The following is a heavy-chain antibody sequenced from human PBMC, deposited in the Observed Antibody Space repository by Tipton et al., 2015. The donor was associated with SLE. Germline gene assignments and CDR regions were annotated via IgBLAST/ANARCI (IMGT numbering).Heavy chain of an antibody. CDR1: GLTLRSYW. D-gene: IGHD2-8*01. Sequence: GSLRLSCVASGLTLRSYWMHWVRQAPGKGLVWVSRISGDGTSTSYADSVKGRFTISRDNAMNTVYVQMNSLRDEDTAVYYCARAQVLADDVFNLWGQGTMVTVSS. CDR3: ARAQVLADDVFNL. J-gene: IGHJ3*01. V-gene: IGHV3-74*01. CDR2: ISGDGTST.